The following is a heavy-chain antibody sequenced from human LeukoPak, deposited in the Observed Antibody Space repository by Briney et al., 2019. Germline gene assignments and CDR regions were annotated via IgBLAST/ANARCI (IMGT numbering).Heavy chain of an antibody. J-gene: IGHJ6*03. CDR1: GGSISSSSYY. Sequence: SETLSLTCTVSGGSISSSSYYWSWIRQPPGKGLEWIGEINHSGSTNYNPSLKSRVTISVDTSKNQFSLKLSSVTAADTAVYYCARVAARRVRRTYYMDVWGKGTTVTVSS. CDR3: ARVAARRVRRTYYMDV. D-gene: IGHD6-6*01. CDR2: INHSGST. V-gene: IGHV4-39*07.